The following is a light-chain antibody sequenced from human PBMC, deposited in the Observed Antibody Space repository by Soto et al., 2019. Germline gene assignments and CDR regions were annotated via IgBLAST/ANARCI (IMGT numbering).Light chain of an antibody. Sequence: EIVLTQSPGTLSLSPGERATLSCRASQTISSNYLAWYQQKPGQAPRLLIYGVSNRATDIPDRFSGSGSGTDFTLTISRLEPEDFAVYYCQQYGSSPQTFGQGTKLDIK. CDR3: QQYGSSPQT. J-gene: IGKJ2*01. CDR2: GVS. V-gene: IGKV3-20*01. CDR1: QTISSNY.